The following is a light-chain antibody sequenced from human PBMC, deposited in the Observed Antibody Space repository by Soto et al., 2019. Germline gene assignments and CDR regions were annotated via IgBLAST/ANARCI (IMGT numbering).Light chain of an antibody. V-gene: IGLV1-51*01. CDR3: GTWDSSLSAPIHWV. Sequence: QSVLTQPPSVSAAPGQKVTISCSGSSSNIGNNYVSWYQQLPGTAPKLLIYDNNKRPSGIPDRFSGSKSGTSATLGITGLQTGDEADYYCGTWDSSLSAPIHWVFGGGTQLTVL. CDR1: SSNIGNNY. J-gene: IGLJ3*02. CDR2: DNN.